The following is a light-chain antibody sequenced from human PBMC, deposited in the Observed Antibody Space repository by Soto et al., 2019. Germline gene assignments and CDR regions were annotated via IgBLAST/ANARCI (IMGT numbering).Light chain of an antibody. CDR1: SSNIGAGYD. J-gene: IGLJ3*02. CDR2: ADN. Sequence: QSVLTQTPSVSGAPGQKITMSCTGSSSNIGAGYDVHWYQQVPGAAPRLLIYADNNRPSGVPDRFSASKSGTSASLAITGLQGEDEADYYCQAYDYSLTASVFGGGTKLTVL. CDR3: QAYDYSLTASV. V-gene: IGLV1-40*01.